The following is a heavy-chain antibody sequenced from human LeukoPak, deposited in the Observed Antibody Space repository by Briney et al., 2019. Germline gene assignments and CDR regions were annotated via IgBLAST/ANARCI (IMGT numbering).Heavy chain of an antibody. CDR3: ARQYHYFDY. V-gene: IGHV4-34*01. CDR1: GGSVSGYY. D-gene: IGHD2-2*01. CDR2: INHSGSS. Sequence: PSESLSLTCAVYGGSVSGYYWSWIRQPPGKGLEWIGEINHSGSSDYNPSLKSRVTISVDTSKNQISLNLNPVTAADTAVYHCARQYHYFDYWGQGTLVTVSS. J-gene: IGHJ4*02.